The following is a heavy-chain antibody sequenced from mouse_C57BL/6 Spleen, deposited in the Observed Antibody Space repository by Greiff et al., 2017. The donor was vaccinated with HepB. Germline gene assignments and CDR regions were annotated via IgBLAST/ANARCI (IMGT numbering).Heavy chain of an antibody. Sequence: EVQLQQSGPVLVKPGASVKMSCKASGYTFTDYYMNWVKQSHGKRLEWIGVINPYNGCTSYNQKFKGKATMTVDKTSSTDYMDLNSLTSEDSAVYNCARGERPGGYWGQGTTLTVSS. J-gene: IGHJ2*01. CDR1: GYTFTDYY. CDR2: INPYNGCT. CDR3: ARGERPGGY. V-gene: IGHV1-19*01. D-gene: IGHD3-2*02.